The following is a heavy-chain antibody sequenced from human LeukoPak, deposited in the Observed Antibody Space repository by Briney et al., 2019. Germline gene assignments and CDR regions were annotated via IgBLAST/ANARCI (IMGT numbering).Heavy chain of an antibody. J-gene: IGHJ6*03. CDR1: GGSISSYY. CDR2: IYYSGST. V-gene: IGHV4-59*01. Sequence: SETLSLTCTVSGGSISSYYWSWIRQPPGKGLEWIGYIYYSGSTNYNPSLKSRVTTSVDTSKNQFSLKLNSVTAADTAVYYCARVTMDTAMYYYYYYYMDVWGKGTTVTVSS. CDR3: ARVTMDTAMYYYYYYYMDV. D-gene: IGHD5-18*01.